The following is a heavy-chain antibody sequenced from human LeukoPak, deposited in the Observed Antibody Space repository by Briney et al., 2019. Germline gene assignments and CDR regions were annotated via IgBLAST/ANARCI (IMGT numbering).Heavy chain of an antibody. Sequence: ASVKVSCKVSGYTLTELSMHWVRQAPGKGLEWMGGFDPEDGETIYAQKFQGRVTMTEDTSTDTAYMELSSLRSEDTAVYYCATPGTGAAAGRVTFDYWGQGTLVTVSS. CDR3: ATPGTGAAAGRVTFDY. CDR2: FDPEDGET. CDR1: GYTLTELS. V-gene: IGHV1-24*01. D-gene: IGHD6-13*01. J-gene: IGHJ4*02.